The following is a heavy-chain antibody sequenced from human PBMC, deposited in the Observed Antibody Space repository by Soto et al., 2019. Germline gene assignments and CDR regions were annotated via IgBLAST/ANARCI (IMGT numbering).Heavy chain of an antibody. CDR2: TDPSDSRT. Sequence: GPSLKLSGRGSGYPFTKYWFSSVRQVKGKGPEWMGRTDPSDSRTHYSASFQGHVSISSDKSSGAAYLQWSSLKASDTAMYYWTRHSKTLPTAPYEDFQDGGQGTLVT. CDR3: TRHSKTLPTAPYEDFQD. J-gene: IGHJ1*01. V-gene: IGHV5-10-1*01. D-gene: IGHD1-1*01. CDR1: GYPFTKYW.